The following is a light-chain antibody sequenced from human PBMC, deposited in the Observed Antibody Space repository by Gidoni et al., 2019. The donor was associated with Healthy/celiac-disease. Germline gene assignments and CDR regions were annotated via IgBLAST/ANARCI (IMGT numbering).Light chain of an antibody. J-gene: IGKJ3*01. CDR2: AAS. V-gene: IGKV1-8*01. Sequence: AIRVTQSPSSFSASTGDSVTITCRASQGISSYLAWYQQKPGKAPKLLIYAASTLQSGVPSRFSGSGSGTDFTLTISCLQSEDFATYYCQQYYSYPPTFGPGTKVDIK. CDR3: QQYYSYPPT. CDR1: QGISSY.